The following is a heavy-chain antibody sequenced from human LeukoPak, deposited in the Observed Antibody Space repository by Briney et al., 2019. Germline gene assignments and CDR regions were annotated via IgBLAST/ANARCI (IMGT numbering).Heavy chain of an antibody. J-gene: IGHJ4*02. CDR3: ASPPSYSSSAPGGDY. V-gene: IGHV4-30-4*08. CDR1: GGSISSGDYY. D-gene: IGHD6-6*01. CDR2: IHYSGST. Sequence: PSETLSLTCTVSGGSISSGDYYWSWIRQPPGKGLEWIGYIHYSGSTYYNPSLKSRVTISVDTSKNQFSLKLSSVTAADTAVYYCASPPSYSSSAPGGDYWGQGTLVTVSS.